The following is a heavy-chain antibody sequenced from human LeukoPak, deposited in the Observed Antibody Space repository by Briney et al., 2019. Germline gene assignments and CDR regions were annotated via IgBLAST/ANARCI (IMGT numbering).Heavy chain of an antibody. CDR3: ARAVCSSTSCSYYYYYYMDV. J-gene: IGHJ6*03. Sequence: SHTLSLTCAISGDSVSSNSAAWNWIRQSPSRGVEWLGRTYYRSKWYNDYAVSVKSRITINPDTSKNQFSLQLNSVTPEDTAVYYCARAVCSSTSCSYYYYYYMDVWGKGTTVTVSS. CDR1: GDSVSSNSAA. V-gene: IGHV6-1*01. D-gene: IGHD2-2*01. CDR2: TYYRSKWYN.